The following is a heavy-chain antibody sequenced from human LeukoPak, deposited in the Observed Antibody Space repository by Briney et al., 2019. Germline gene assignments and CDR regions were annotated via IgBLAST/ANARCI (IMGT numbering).Heavy chain of an antibody. D-gene: IGHD6-19*01. J-gene: IGHJ3*02. Sequence: SETLSLTCTVSGGSISSYYWSWIRQPPGKGLEWIGYIYYSGSTNYNPSLKSRVTISVDTSKNQFSLKLSSVTAADTAVYYCARVQQWLVRGAFDIWGQGTMVTVSS. V-gene: IGHV4-59*01. CDR1: GGSISSYY. CDR2: IYYSGST. CDR3: ARVQQWLVRGAFDI.